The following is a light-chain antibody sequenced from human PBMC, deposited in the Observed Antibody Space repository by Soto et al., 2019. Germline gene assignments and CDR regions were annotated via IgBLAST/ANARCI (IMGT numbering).Light chain of an antibody. Sequence: DLVMTQSPLSLPVTPGEPASISCRSSESLLHSNGYNYLDWYLQKPGQSPQLLIFLGSNRASGVPDRFSCSESGTVLTLKISRVEAEDVGVYYCMQALQTPWTFGQGTKVDI. J-gene: IGKJ1*01. V-gene: IGKV2-28*01. CDR3: MQALQTPWT. CDR1: ESLLHSNGYNY. CDR2: LGS.